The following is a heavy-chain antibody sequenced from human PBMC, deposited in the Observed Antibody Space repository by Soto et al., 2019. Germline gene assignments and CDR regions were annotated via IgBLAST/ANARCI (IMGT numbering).Heavy chain of an antibody. CDR3: AGMRPGSQGGGMDV. V-gene: IGHV4-59*01. D-gene: IGHD1-1*01. CDR2: IYYSGHT. J-gene: IGHJ6*02. CDR1: GDSMNTYY. Sequence: PSETLSLTCTVSGDSMNTYYWTWIRQTPKMGLEWIGYIYYSGHTDYNPALRGRVAISLDMSDNQFSLNVSSVTAADTAIYYCAGMRPGSQGGGMDVWGQGTTGTVSS.